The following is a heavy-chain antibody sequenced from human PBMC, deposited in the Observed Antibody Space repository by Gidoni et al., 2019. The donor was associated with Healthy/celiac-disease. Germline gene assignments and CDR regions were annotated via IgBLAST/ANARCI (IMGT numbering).Heavy chain of an antibody. CDR2: INPSGGST. CDR3: AGGSGGGDAFDI. D-gene: IGHD3-16*01. CDR1: GYTFTSYY. V-gene: IGHV1-46*01. Sequence: QVQLVQSGAEVKKPGASVKVSCKASGYTFTSYYRHWVRQAPGQGLEWMGIINPSGGSTSYAQKFQGRVTMPRETSTITVYMGLSRLRSEDTAVYYCAGGSGGGDAFDIWGQGTMVTVSS. J-gene: IGHJ3*02.